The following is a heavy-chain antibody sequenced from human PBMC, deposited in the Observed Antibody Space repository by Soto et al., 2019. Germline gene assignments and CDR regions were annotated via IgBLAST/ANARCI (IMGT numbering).Heavy chain of an antibody. J-gene: IGHJ5*02. CDR3: ARDCDSSSAGDDWFDP. CDR1: GGSISSYY. Sequence: SSETLSLTCTVSGGSISSYYWSWIRQPPGKGLEWIGYIYYSGSTNYNPSLKSRVTISVDTSKNQFSLKLSSVTAADTAVYYCARDCDSSSAGDDWFDPWGQGTLVTVSS. V-gene: IGHV4-59*01. D-gene: IGHD6-6*01. CDR2: IYYSGST.